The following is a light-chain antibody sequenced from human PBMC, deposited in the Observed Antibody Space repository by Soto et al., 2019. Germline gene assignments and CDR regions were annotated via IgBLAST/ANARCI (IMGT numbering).Light chain of an antibody. J-gene: IGKJ5*01. CDR1: QSVSSN. Sequence: EVVLTQSPATLSLSPGERATLSCRASQSVSSNLAWYQQKPGQAPRLLIYGASTRATGIPARFSGSGSGTECTLTISSLQSEDVAVYYCQQYNNWPITLGQGTRLEIK. CDR2: GAS. V-gene: IGKV3-15*01. CDR3: QQYNNWPIT.